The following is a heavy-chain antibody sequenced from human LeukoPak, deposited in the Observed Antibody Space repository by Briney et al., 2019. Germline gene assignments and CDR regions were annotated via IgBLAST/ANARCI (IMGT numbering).Heavy chain of an antibody. V-gene: IGHV3-23*01. Sequence: GGSLRLSCAVSGFTFSSYAMSWVRQAPGKGLEWVSAISGSGGSTYYADSVKGRFTISRDDSKNTLYLQMNSLRAEDTAVYYCAKEVDTAMETGALDPWGQGTLVTVSS. D-gene: IGHD5-18*01. CDR1: GFTFSSYA. CDR3: AKEVDTAMETGALDP. CDR2: ISGSGGST. J-gene: IGHJ5*02.